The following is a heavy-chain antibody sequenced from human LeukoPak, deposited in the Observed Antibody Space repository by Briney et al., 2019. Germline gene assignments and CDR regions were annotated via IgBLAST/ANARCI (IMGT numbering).Heavy chain of an antibody. D-gene: IGHD3-10*01. J-gene: IGHJ4*02. V-gene: IGHV3-15*01. CDR2: IKSKTDGGTT. CDR3: TTGITMVRGVIHLIDY. Sequence: GGSLRLSCAASGFAFSNAWMSWVPQAPGKGLEWVGRIKSKTDGGTTDYAAPVKGRFTISRDDSKNTLYLQMNSLKTEDTAVYYCTTGITMVRGVIHLIDYWGQGTLVTVSS. CDR1: GFAFSNAW.